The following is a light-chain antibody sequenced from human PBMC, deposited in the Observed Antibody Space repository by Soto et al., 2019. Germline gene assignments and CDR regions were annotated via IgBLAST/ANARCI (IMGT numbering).Light chain of an antibody. J-gene: IGKJ1*01. CDR1: QSISSW. CDR3: QQYNSYPWT. CDR2: KAS. Sequence: DIQMTQSPSTLSASVGDRVTITCRASQSISSWLAWYQQKPGKAPKLLIYKASSLESGVPSRLSGSASGTEFPLTISSPQPDEFATNYCQQYNSYPWTFGQGTTGEIK. V-gene: IGKV1-5*03.